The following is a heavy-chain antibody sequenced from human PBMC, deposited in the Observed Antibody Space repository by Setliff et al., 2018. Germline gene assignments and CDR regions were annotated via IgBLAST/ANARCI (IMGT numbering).Heavy chain of an antibody. V-gene: IGHV1-69*13. CDR1: GGTFKNHA. Sequence: VASVKVSCKTSGGTFKNHAISWVRQAPGQGLEWMGGTIPMFDRPNYAQKFQGRVAITADESTNTAYIEISSLRYEDTAVYYCARGNMDVVAAGGKYSGLAFWGQGTTVTVSS. CDR2: TIPMFDRP. CDR3: ARGNMDVVAAGGKYSGLAF. J-gene: IGHJ6*02. D-gene: IGHD6-13*01.